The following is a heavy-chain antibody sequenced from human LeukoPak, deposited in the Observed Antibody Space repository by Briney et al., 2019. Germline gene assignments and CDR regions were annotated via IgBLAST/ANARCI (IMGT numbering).Heavy chain of an antibody. J-gene: IGHJ4*02. CDR2: IRYDGSNK. CDR1: GFTFSSYG. CDR3: ARDRSRLGY. D-gene: IGHD6-6*01. Sequence: GGSLRLSCAASGFTFSSYGMYWVRQAPGKGLEWVAFIRYDGSNKYYADSLKGRFTISRDNAKNSLYLQMNSLRAEDTAVYYCARDRSRLGYWGQGTLVTVSS. V-gene: IGHV3-30*02.